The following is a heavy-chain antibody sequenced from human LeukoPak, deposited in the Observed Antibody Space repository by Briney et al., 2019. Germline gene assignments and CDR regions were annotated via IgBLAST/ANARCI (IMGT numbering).Heavy chain of an antibody. Sequence: PSETLSLTCTVSGGSISSGSYYWSWIRQPAGKGLEWIGRIYTSGSTNYNPSLKSRVTISVDTSKNQFSLKLSSVTAADTAVYYCARDSIGIAAAVWFDPWGQGTLVTVSS. J-gene: IGHJ5*02. CDR1: GGSISSGSYY. V-gene: IGHV4-61*02. CDR3: ARDSIGIAAAVWFDP. D-gene: IGHD6-13*01. CDR2: IYTSGST.